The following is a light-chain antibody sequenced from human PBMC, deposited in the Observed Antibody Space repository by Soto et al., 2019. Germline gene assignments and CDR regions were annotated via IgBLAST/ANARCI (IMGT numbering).Light chain of an antibody. Sequence: SVLTQPPSVSAAPGQTVTISCSGDTSSIGTNYVSWYQQLPGTAPKLLIYDDDNRASGIPDRFSGSKSGTSATLDITGLQTGDEADYYCGTWDSSLSGFGLFGGGTKLTVL. CDR1: TSSIGTNY. V-gene: IGLV1-51*01. J-gene: IGLJ3*02. CDR2: DDD. CDR3: GTWDSSLSGFGL.